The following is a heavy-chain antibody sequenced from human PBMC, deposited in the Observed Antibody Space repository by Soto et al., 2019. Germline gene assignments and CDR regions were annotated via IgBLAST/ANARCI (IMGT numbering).Heavy chain of an antibody. V-gene: IGHV4-38-2*01. Sequence: SETLSLTSAVSVYSISSDYYWGWIGQPPGQGLEWIGSIYHSGSTSYNPSLKSPVTISVATSTNQFSLKLRTVTAADMDVYYYARGPPRLVRGWFYFDYWGQGTLVTVSS. D-gene: IGHD3-10*02. CDR3: ARGPPRLVRGWFYFDY. CDR1: VYSISSDYY. CDR2: IYHSGST. J-gene: IGHJ4*02.